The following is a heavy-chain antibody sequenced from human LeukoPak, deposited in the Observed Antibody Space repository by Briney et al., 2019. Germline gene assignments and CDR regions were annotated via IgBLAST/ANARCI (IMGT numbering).Heavy chain of an antibody. CDR1: GGSISSYY. D-gene: IGHD2-2*01. J-gene: IGHJ2*01. CDR2: IYTSGST. CDR3: ARAPDIVVVPAAHRHWYFDH. Sequence: PSETLSLTCTVSGGSISSYYWSWIGQPAGKGLEWIGRIYTSGSTNYNPSLKSRVTMSVDTSKNQFSLKLSSVTAADTAVYYCARAPDIVVVPAAHRHWYFDHWGRGTLVTVSS. V-gene: IGHV4-4*07.